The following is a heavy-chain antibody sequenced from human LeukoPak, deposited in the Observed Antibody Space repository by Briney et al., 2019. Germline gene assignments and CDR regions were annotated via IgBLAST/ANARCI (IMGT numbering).Heavy chain of an antibody. Sequence: GASVKVSCKASGYTFTSYYMHWVRQAPGQGLEWMGWISAYNGNTNYAQKLQGRVTMTTDTSTSTAYMELRSLRSDDTAVYYCARDNYYDSSGYYDYWGQGTLVTVSS. J-gene: IGHJ4*02. CDR3: ARDNYYDSSGYYDY. D-gene: IGHD3-22*01. V-gene: IGHV1-18*04. CDR1: GYTFTSYY. CDR2: ISAYNGNT.